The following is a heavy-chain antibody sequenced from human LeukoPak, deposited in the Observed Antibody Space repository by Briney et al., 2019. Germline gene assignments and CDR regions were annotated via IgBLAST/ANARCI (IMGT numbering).Heavy chain of an antibody. CDR1: GFTFSSFA. CDR3: AKEKVVDLIRAFDI. J-gene: IGHJ3*02. CDR2: ISGSGGST. D-gene: IGHD2-15*01. V-gene: IGHV3-23*01. Sequence: PGGSLRLSCAASGFTFSSFAMSWVRQAPGKGLEWVSTISGSGGSTYYADSAKGRFTISRDNSKNTLYLQMNSLGAEDTALYYCAKEKVVDLIRAFDIWGQGTMVTVSS.